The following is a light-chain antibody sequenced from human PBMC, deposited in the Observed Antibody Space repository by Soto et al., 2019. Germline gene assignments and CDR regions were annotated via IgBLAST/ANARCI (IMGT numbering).Light chain of an antibody. J-gene: IGKJ4*01. CDR2: TVS. Sequence: DMVMTQTPLYLPATPGEPASISCASSQSLLDSDDGNTYLDWYLQKPGQSPQLLIYTVSYRASGVPNRFSGSGSGTDFTLKISRVEAEDVGVYYCMQRIEFPLTFGGGTKVDIK. CDR1: QSLLDSDDGNTY. CDR3: MQRIEFPLT. V-gene: IGKV2-40*01.